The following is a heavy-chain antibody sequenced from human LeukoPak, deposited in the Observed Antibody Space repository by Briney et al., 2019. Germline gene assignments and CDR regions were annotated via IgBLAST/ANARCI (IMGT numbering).Heavy chain of an antibody. CDR1: GFAFDEHG. V-gene: IGHV3-20*04. CDR2: INWSGGST. J-gene: IGHJ4*02. D-gene: IGHD2-2*01. Sequence: PGGSLRLSCTASGFAFDEHGMSWVRQVPGKGLEWVSGINWSGGSTGYADPLRGRFTISRDNAKNSLYLQMDSLRVEDTALYYCARAPITSPFYFDSWGQGTLVTVSS. CDR3: ARAPITSPFYFDS.